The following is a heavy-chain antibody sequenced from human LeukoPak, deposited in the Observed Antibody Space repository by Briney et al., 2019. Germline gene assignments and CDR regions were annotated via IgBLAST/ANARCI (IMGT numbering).Heavy chain of an antibody. J-gene: IGHJ2*01. CDR2: IKPDEGEK. V-gene: IGHV3-7*01. D-gene: IGHD3-10*01. CDR1: GFTFGSDG. CDR3: VRYYTRHSWYFDL. Sequence: GGSLRLSCAASGFTFGSDGMVWVRQAPGKGLEWVANIKPDEGEKYYVDSVKGRFTVSRDNAKNSLYLQMNSLRAEDTAVYYCVRYYTRHSWYFDLWGRGTLVTVSS.